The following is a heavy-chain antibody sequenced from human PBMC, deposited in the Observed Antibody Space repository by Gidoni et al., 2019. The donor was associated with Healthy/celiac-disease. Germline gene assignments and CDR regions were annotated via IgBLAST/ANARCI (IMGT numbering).Heavy chain of an antibody. J-gene: IGHJ4*02. D-gene: IGHD6-6*01. Sequence: QLQLQESGPGLVKPSETLSLTCTVSGGSISSSSYYWGWIRHPPGKGLEWIWSIYYSGSTDYNPSLKSRVTISVDTSKNQFSLKLSSVTAADTAVYYCARQRIAARPWYFDYWGQGTLVTVSS. V-gene: IGHV4-39*07. CDR3: ARQRIAARPWYFDY. CDR2: IYYSGST. CDR1: GGSISSSSYY.